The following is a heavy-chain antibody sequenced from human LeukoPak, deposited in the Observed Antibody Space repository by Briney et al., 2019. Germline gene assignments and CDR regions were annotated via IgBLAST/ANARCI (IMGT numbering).Heavy chain of an antibody. D-gene: IGHD1-26*01. CDR1: GGSISSSSYY. V-gene: IGHV4-39*01. Sequence: SETLSLTCTVSGGSISSSSYYWAWIRQPPGKGLEWIGSIYYSGSTYYNPSLKSRVTISVDTSKNQFSLKLSSVTAADTAVYYCARLGLGALDYWGQGTLVTVSS. J-gene: IGHJ4*02. CDR2: IYYSGST. CDR3: ARLGLGALDY.